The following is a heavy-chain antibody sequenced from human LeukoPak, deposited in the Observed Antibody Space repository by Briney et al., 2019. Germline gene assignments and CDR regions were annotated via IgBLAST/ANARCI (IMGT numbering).Heavy chain of an antibody. J-gene: IGHJ5*02. CDR1: GGSISSSNW. CDR3: ARDRSSRWASDWFDP. D-gene: IGHD6-13*01. CDR2: IYHSGST. Sequence: SETLSLTCAVSGGSISSSNWWSWVRQPPGKGLAWIGEIYHSGSTNYNPSLKSRVTISVDKSKNQFSLKLSSVTAADTAVYYCARDRSSRWASDWFDPWGQGTLVTVSS. V-gene: IGHV4-4*02.